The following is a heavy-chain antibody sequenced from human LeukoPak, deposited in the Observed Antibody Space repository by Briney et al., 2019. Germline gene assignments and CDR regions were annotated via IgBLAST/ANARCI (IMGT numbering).Heavy chain of an antibody. D-gene: IGHD4-11*01. Sequence: PGGSLILSCAASGFPFSSYGMHWLRQAPGKGLEWVAFIPYDGSDKFYADSVKGRFTISRDNSKNTLYLQMNSLRAEDTAVYYCAAMTSVTTGDYWGQGTLVTVSS. V-gene: IGHV3-30*02. CDR1: GFPFSSYG. CDR3: AAMTSVTTGDY. CDR2: IPYDGSDK. J-gene: IGHJ4*02.